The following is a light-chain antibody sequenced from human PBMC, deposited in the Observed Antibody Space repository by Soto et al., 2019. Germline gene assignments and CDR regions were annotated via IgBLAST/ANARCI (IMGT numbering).Light chain of an antibody. CDR2: GAS. J-gene: IGKJ1*01. CDR3: QQYMHWPRT. CDR1: QSVSSN. V-gene: IGKV3-15*01. Sequence: EMVLTQSPVTLSVSPGERATLSCRASQSVSSNLAWYQHRPGQAPRLLIFGASTRATGVPARFSGGGSGTEFTLTISSXQSEDFALYYCQQYMHWPRTFGQGTKVDIK.